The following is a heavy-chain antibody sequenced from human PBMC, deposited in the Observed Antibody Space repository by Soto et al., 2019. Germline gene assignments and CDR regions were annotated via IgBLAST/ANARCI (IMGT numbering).Heavy chain of an antibody. Sequence: GGSLRLSCAVSGFTVSSYGMTWVRQAPGKGLEWVSTIRGFGGDKYYADSVKGRFTISRDNSKNTLYLQMNSLRAEDTAVYYCARDGPIDACDIWGQGTMVTVSS. CDR3: ARDGPIDACDI. CDR1: GFTVSSYG. V-gene: IGHV3-23*01. J-gene: IGHJ3*02. CDR2: IRGFGGDK.